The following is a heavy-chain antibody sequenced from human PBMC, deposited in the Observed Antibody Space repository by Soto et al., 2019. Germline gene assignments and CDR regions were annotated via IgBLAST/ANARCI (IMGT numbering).Heavy chain of an antibody. CDR3: AKDLNYYDQGRWFDP. D-gene: IGHD3-22*01. J-gene: IGHJ5*02. CDR1: GFTFSSYG. V-gene: IGHV3-30*18. CDR2: ISYDGSNK. Sequence: QVQLVESGGGVVQPGRSLRLSWAASGFTFSSYGMHWVRQAPGKGLEWVAVISYDGSNKYYADSVKGRFTISRDNYKNTLYLQMNSLRAEDTAVYYCAKDLNYYDQGRWFDPWGQGTLVTVSS.